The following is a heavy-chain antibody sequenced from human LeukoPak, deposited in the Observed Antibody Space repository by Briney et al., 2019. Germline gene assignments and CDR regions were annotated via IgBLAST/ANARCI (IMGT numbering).Heavy chain of an antibody. CDR3: ARDRRMDSGSYMMGYYGMDV. J-gene: IGHJ6*02. Sequence: SVKVSCKASGGTFSSYAISWVRQAPGQGLEWMGGIIPILGIANYAQKFQGRVTITADKSTSTAYMELSSLRSEDTAVYYCARDRRMDSGSYMMGYYGMDVWGQGTTVTVSS. CDR2: IIPILGIA. CDR1: GGTFSSYA. D-gene: IGHD1-26*01. V-gene: IGHV1-69*04.